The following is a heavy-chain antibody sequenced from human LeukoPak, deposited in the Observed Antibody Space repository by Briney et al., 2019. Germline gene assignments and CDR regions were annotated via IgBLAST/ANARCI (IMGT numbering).Heavy chain of an antibody. CDR3: ARESRYCSSSSCSTGLGY. CDR1: GFTVSSNY. CDR2: IKQDGSEK. J-gene: IGHJ4*02. D-gene: IGHD2-2*01. Sequence: GGSLRLSCAASGFTVSSNYMSWVRQAPGKGLEWVANIKQDGSEKYYVDSVKGRFTISRDNAKNSLYLQMNSLRAEDTAVYYCARESRYCSSSSCSTGLGYWGQGTLVTVSS. V-gene: IGHV3-7*01.